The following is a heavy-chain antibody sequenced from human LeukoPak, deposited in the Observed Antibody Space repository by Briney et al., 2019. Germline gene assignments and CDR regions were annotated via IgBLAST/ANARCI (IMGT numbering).Heavy chain of an antibody. V-gene: IGHV5-10-1*01. D-gene: IGHD6-19*01. Sequence: GESLKISCKGSGYSFTSYWISCVRQMPRKGLEWMGRIDPTDSYTNYSPSFQGHVTISTDKSINTAYLQWSSLKASDTAMYYCARPRYSSGWYFDFWGQGTLVTVSS. J-gene: IGHJ4*02. CDR2: IDPTDSYT. CDR3: ARPRYSSGWYFDF. CDR1: GYSFTSYW.